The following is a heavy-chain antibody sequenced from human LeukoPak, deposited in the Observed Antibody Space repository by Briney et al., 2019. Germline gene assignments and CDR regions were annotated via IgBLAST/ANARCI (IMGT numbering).Heavy chain of an antibody. CDR3: ARASMVTNQNDY. CDR1: GFTFSDYY. CDR2: ISSSATTI. V-gene: IGHV3-11*01. J-gene: IGHJ4*02. D-gene: IGHD2-21*02. Sequence: PGGSLRLSCAASGFTFSDYYINWLRQAPGKGLEWVSYISSSATTIYYADSVKGRFTISRDNAKNSLYLQMNSLRAEDTAVYYCARASMVTNQNDYWGQGTLVTVSS.